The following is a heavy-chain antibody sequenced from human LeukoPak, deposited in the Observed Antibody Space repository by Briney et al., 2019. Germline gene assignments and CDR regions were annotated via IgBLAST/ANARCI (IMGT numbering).Heavy chain of an antibody. CDR3: ARIVGATSY. J-gene: IGHJ4*02. D-gene: IGHD1-26*01. V-gene: IGHV3-48*01. CDR1: GFTFSSYS. CDR2: ISSSSSTI. Sequence: GGSLRLSCAASGFTFSSYSMNWVRQAPGKGLEWVSYISSSSSTIYYADSVKGRFTISRDNAKNSLYLQMNSLRAEDAAVYYCARIVGATSYWGQGTLVTVSS.